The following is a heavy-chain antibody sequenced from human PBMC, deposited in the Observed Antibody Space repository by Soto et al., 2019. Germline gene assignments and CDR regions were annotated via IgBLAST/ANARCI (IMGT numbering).Heavy chain of an antibody. J-gene: IGHJ4*02. CDR1: GFTFSSYA. CDR3: AKELTALDY. Sequence: GGSLRLSCAASGFTFSSYAMSWVRQAPGKGLEWVSAISGSCGSTDYADSVKGRFTISRDNAKNTLYLQMNSLRAEDTALYYCAKELTALDYWGQGTLVTVSS. CDR2: ISGSCGST. V-gene: IGHV3-23*01.